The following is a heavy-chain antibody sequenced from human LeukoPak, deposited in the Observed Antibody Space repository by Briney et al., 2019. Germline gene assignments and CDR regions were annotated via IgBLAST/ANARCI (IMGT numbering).Heavy chain of an antibody. D-gene: IGHD3-22*01. CDR3: ARVQWLWAFDY. CDR2: IKQDGSEK. V-gene: IGHV3-7*01. Sequence: GSLRLSCAASGFTFSSYSMNWVRQAPGKGLEWVANIKQDGSEKYYVDSVKGRFTISRDNAKNSLYLQMNSLRAEDTAVYYCARVQWLWAFDYWGQGTLVTVSS. J-gene: IGHJ4*02. CDR1: GFTFSSYS.